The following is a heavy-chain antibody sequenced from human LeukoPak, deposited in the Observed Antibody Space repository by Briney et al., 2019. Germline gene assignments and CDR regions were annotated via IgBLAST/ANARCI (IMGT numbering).Heavy chain of an antibody. V-gene: IGHV4-59*01. CDR1: GGSISSYY. CDR3: ARGKGYFDY. Sequence: SETLSLTRTVSGGSISSYYWSWIRQPPGKGLEWIGYIYYSGSTNYNPSLKSRVTMSADTSKNQFSLKLSSVTAADTAVYYCARGKGYFDYWGQGTLVTVSS. CDR2: IYYSGST. J-gene: IGHJ4*02.